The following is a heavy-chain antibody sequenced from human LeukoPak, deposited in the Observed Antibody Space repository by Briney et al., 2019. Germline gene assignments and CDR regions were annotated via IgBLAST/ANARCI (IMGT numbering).Heavy chain of an antibody. CDR2: IHHSGRT. CDR3: ARRTFPYNWFDP. Sequence: SGTLSLTCAVSGGSISSSNWWNWVRQPPGKGLEWIGEIHHSGRTNYNPPLKSRVTISVDTSKNQFSLNLSSVTAADTAVYYCARRTFPYNWFDPWGQGTLVTVSS. CDR1: GGSISSSNW. D-gene: IGHD2/OR15-2a*01. V-gene: IGHV4-4*02. J-gene: IGHJ5*02.